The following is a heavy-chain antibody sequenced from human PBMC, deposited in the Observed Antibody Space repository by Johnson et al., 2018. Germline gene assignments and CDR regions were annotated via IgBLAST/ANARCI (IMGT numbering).Heavy chain of an antibody. J-gene: IGHJ6*03. D-gene: IGHD7-27*01. CDR3: TTAPELGIPDAYYYMDV. CDR2: ISNDGSNK. CDR1: GFTFNSYA. V-gene: IGHV3-30-3*01. Sequence: QVQLVQSGGGVVQPGRSLRLSCAASGFTFNSYAMYWVRQAPGKGLEWVAVISNDGSNKYYADSVKGRFTISRDNSKSTVYLQMNSLKTEDTAVYYCTTAPELGIPDAYYYMDVWGKGTTVTVSS.